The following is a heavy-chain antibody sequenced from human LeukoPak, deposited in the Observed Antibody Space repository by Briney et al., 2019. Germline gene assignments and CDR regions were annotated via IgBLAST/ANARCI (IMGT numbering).Heavy chain of an antibody. Sequence: PSETLSLTCTVSGDSISSGSSYYWAWIRQPPGKGLEWIGSFYYSGSTYYNPSLKSRVTISVDTSKNQFSLKVSSVTAADTAVYYCARRAIPYSGSWYTGAFDPWGQGTLVTVSS. V-gene: IGHV4-39*01. J-gene: IGHJ5*02. CDR3: ARRAIPYSGSWYTGAFDP. D-gene: IGHD6-13*01. CDR1: GDSISSGSSYY. CDR2: FYYSGST.